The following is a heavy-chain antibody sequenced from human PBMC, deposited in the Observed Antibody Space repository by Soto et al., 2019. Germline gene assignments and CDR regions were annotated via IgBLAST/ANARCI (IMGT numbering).Heavy chain of an antibody. Sequence: EVQLVESGGGLVKPGGSLRLSCAASGFTLNNAWMNWVRQAPGKGLEWVGRIKSKSDGGTKDYAAPVKGRFTISRDDSKNRVSLKKNGRKTEDTAVYSCTRHSRIAAAGRAFDIWGQGTMVTVSS. CDR3: TRHSRIAAAGRAFDI. V-gene: IGHV3-15*07. J-gene: IGHJ3*02. CDR1: GFTLNNAW. CDR2: IKSKSDGGTK. D-gene: IGHD6-13*01.